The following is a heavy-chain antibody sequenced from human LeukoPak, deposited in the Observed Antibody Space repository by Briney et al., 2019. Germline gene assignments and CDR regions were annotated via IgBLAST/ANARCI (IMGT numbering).Heavy chain of an antibody. V-gene: IGHV3-74*01. CDR3: ARDVGGYSYVYWFDP. J-gene: IGHJ5*02. CDR2: TNSDGSST. Sequence: GGSLRLSCAASGFTFSSYWMHWVRQAPGKGLVWVSRTNSDGSSTSYADSVKGRFTISRDNAKNTLYLQMNSLRAEDTAVYYCARDVGGYSYVYWFDPWGQGTLVTVSS. D-gene: IGHD5-18*01. CDR1: GFTFSSYW.